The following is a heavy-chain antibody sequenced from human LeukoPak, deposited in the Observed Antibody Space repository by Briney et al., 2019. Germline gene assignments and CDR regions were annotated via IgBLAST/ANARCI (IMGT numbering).Heavy chain of an antibody. CDR2: VSWNGRNS. J-gene: IGHJ6*03. D-gene: IGHD3-9*01. V-gene: IGHV3-20*04. Sequence: GGSLRLSCAASGFTFDDFDMSWVRQVPGKGLEWVSGVSWNGRNSGYADSLKGRFTISRDNAKNSLYLQMNGLRAEDTAFYYCARAATGHYYYYMDVWGNGTKVTVPS. CDR1: GFTFDDFD. CDR3: ARAATGHYYYYMDV.